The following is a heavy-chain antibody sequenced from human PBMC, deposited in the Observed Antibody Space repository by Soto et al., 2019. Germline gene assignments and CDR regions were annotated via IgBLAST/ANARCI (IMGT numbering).Heavy chain of an antibody. V-gene: IGHV3-21*01. D-gene: IGHD2-2*01. CDR3: ASFVVPAAMPFYMDV. CDR2: ISSSSSYI. J-gene: IGHJ6*03. Sequence: GSLRLCCAASGFTVSSYSMNWVRKAPGKGLEWVSSISSSSSYIYYADSVKGRFTISRDNAKNSLYLQMNSLRAEDTAVYYCASFVVPAAMPFYMDVWGKGTTVTVSS. CDR1: GFTVSSYS.